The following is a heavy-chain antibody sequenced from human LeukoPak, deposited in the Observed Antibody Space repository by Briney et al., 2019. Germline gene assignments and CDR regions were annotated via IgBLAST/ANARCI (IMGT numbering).Heavy chain of an antibody. Sequence: SETLSLTCAVYGGSFSGYYWSWIRQPPGKGLEWIGEINHSGSTNYNPSLKSRVTISVDTSKNQFSLKLSSVTAADTAVYYCARSLIQPKLIDYWGQGTLVTVSS. CDR3: ARSLIQPKLIDY. CDR1: GGSFSGYY. CDR2: INHSGST. V-gene: IGHV4-34*01. D-gene: IGHD5-18*01. J-gene: IGHJ4*02.